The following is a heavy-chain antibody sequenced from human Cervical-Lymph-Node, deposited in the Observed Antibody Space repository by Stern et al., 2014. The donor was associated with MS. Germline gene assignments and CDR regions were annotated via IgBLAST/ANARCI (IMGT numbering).Heavy chain of an antibody. CDR3: ARHCSSSSCYRYYGMDV. CDR1: GFSSSNYG. V-gene: IGHV3-21*01. CDR2: ISTSGNNK. Sequence: EVHLVESGGGLFKAGGSLRLSCAASGFSSSNYGMHWVRQAPGKGLEWISSISTSGNNKYYADSLKGRLTISRDNAKNSLYLQMNTLRAEDTGIYYCARHCSSSSCYRYYGMDVWGQGTTVIVSS. D-gene: IGHD2-15*01. J-gene: IGHJ6*02.